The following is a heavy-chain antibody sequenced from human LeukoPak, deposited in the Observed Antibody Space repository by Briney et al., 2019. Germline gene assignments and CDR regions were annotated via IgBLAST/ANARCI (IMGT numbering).Heavy chain of an antibody. D-gene: IGHD1-7*01. J-gene: IGHJ4*02. Sequence: PGGSLRLSCTASGFTFSSYSMNWVRQAPGKGLEWISYIRSSSSTIYYADSMKGRFTTSRDNAKNSLYLQMNSLRAEDTAVYYCARMNYISSGWGAPFDYWGQGTLVTVSS. CDR1: GFTFSSYS. CDR2: IRSSSSTI. CDR3: ARMNYISSGWGAPFDY. V-gene: IGHV3-48*04.